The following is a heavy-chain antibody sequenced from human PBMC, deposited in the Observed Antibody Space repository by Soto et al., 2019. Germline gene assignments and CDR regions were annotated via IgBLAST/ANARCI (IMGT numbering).Heavy chain of an antibody. D-gene: IGHD2-15*01. V-gene: IGHV4-30-4*01. J-gene: IGHJ4*02. CDR3: AREPLGDYVGY. Sequence: SETLSLTCTVSGGSISSGDYYWSWIRQPPGKGLEWIGYIYYSGSTYYNPSLKSRVTVSVDTSKNQFSLKLSSVTAADTAVYYCAREPLGDYVGYWGQGTLVTVSS. CDR1: GGSISSGDYY. CDR2: IYYSGST.